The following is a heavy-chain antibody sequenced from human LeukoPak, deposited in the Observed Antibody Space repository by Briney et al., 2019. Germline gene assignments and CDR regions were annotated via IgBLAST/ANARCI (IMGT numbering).Heavy chain of an antibody. CDR3: ARGCGGSCYTYYYYYGMDV. J-gene: IGHJ6*02. Sequence: ASVKVSCKASGYTFTSYDINWVRQATGQGLEWMGWMNPNSGNTGYAQKFQGRVTMTRNTSISTAYMELSSLRSEDTAVYYCARGCGGSCYTYYYYYGMDVWGQGTTVTVSS. CDR1: GYTFTSYD. V-gene: IGHV1-8*01. D-gene: IGHD2-15*01. CDR2: MNPNSGNT.